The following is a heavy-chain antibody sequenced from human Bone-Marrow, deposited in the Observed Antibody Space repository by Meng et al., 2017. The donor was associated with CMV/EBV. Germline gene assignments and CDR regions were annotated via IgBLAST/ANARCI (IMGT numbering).Heavy chain of an antibody. Sequence: GESLKISCAASGFSVGTNFMTWVRQGPGKGLEWVSIIYVGGTIKYADSVKGRFTISRDNSKNTLYLQMNSLRAEDTAVYYCAKDQWARRIGSYGMDVWGQGTTVTVSS. CDR3: AKDQWARRIGSYGMDV. CDR1: GFSVGTNF. J-gene: IGHJ6*02. V-gene: IGHV3-53*01. CDR2: IYVGGTI. D-gene: IGHD1-26*01.